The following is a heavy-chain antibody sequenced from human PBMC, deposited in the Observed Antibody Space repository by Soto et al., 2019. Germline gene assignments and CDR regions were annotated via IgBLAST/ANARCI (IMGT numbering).Heavy chain of an antibody. CDR3: AKMGPLQVVVVIPPPYYYYGMDV. CDR1: GFTFSSYG. CDR2: ISYDGSNK. Sequence: GGSLRLSCADSGFTFSSYGMHWVRQAPGKGLEWVAVISYDGSNKYYADSVKGRFTISRDNSKNTLYLQMNSLRAEDTAVYYCAKMGPLQVVVVIPPPYYYYGMDVWGQGTTVTVS. J-gene: IGHJ6*02. D-gene: IGHD3-22*01. V-gene: IGHV3-30*18.